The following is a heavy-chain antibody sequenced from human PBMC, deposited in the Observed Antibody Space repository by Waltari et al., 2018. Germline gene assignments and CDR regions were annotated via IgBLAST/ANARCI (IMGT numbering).Heavy chain of an antibody. V-gene: IGHV4-39*01. CDR3: ARRGYDFWSGYYRY. J-gene: IGHJ4*02. Sequence: QLQLQESGPGLVKPSETLSLTCTVSGGSISSSSYYWGWIRQPPGKGLEWIGSIYYRGSTYYNPSLKSRVTISVDTSTNQFSLKLSSVTAADTAVYYCARRGYDFWSGYYRYWGQGTLVTVSS. CDR1: GGSISSSSYY. D-gene: IGHD3-3*01. CDR2: IYYRGST.